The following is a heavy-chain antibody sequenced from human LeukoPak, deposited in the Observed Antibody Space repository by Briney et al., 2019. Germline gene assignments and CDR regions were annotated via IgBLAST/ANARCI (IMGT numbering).Heavy chain of an antibody. CDR1: GFTFDDYA. V-gene: IGHV3-74*01. D-gene: IGHD5-12*01. J-gene: IGHJ5*02. CDR2: INTDGSST. CDR3: ARDLDGYRSGNGA. Sequence: PGGSLRLSCAASGFTFDDYAMHWVRQAPGKGLVWVSRINTDGSSTDYADSVKGRFTISRDNAKNTLYLQMNSLRAEDTAVYYCARDLDGYRSGNGAWGQGTLVTVSS.